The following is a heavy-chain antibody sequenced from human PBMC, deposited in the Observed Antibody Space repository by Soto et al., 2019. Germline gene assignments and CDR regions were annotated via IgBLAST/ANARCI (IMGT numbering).Heavy chain of an antibody. J-gene: IGHJ4*02. D-gene: IGHD2-2*01. CDR2: ISYDGSHT. CDR1: GFNVSSNG. Sequence: QVQLAESGGGVVQPGRSLRLSCAVSGFNVSSNGMFWVRQAPGEGLEWVAIISYDGSHTYYGDSVKGRFTISRDSSRNTLFLQMNSLRPEDTAVYHCVSAPPEPALFRFDYWGQGTLVTVSS. CDR3: VSAPPEPALFRFDY. V-gene: IGHV3-30*03.